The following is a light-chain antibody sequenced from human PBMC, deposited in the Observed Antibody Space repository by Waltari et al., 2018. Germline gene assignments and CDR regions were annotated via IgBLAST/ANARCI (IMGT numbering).Light chain of an antibody. Sequence: IVMTQSPATLSVSPGEGATLSSKASPSLSSNLAWYQQKPGQLPRLLIYGASTRATGIPARFSGSGSGTEFTLTISSLQAEDFAVYYCQERGRTFGQGTKVEIK. CDR3: QERGRT. CDR1: PSLSSN. V-gene: IGKV3-15*01. CDR2: GAS. J-gene: IGKJ1*01.